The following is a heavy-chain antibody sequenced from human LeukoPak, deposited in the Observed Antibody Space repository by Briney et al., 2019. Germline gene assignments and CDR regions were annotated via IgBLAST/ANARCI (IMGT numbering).Heavy chain of an antibody. CDR2: IYYSGST. CDR3: ASVSSAYYDLWSGPYYYYGMDV. D-gene: IGHD3-3*01. CDR1: GGSISSGGYY. Sequence: SETLSLTCTVSGGSISSGGYYWSWIRQHPGKGLEWIGYIYYSGSTYYNPSLKSRVTISVDTSKNQFSLKLSSVTAADTAVYYCASVSSAYYDLWSGPYYYYGMDVWGQGTTVTVSS. J-gene: IGHJ6*02. V-gene: IGHV4-31*03.